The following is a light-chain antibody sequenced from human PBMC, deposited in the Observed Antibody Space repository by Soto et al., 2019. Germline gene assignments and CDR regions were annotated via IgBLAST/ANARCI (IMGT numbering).Light chain of an antibody. CDR3: ATWDDSLNARGV. CDR1: RSNIGNNA. CDR2: NNN. Sequence: QSVLTQTPSASGTPGQTVTISCSGSRSNIGNNAVSWYQQFPGTAPKLLIYNNNQRPSGVPDRFSGSKSGTSASLAISGLQSEDEADYYCATWDDSLNARGVFGGGTKVNVL. J-gene: IGLJ3*02. V-gene: IGLV1-44*01.